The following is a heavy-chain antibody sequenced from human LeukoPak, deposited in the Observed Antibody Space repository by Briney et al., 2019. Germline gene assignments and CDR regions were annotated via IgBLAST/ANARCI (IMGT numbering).Heavy chain of an antibody. CDR1: GFSLSTRGVG. J-gene: IGHJ4*02. CDR2: IYWDDDK. V-gene: IGHV2-5*02. Sequence: SGPTLVHPTPTLTLTCTFSGFSLSTRGVGVGWIRQPPGKALEWLALIYWDDDKRYSPSLRSGLTITKDTSKNQVVLTMTNMDPVDTATYYCAHRRAWDYFVNWGQGTLVTVSS. CDR3: AHRRAWDYFVN.